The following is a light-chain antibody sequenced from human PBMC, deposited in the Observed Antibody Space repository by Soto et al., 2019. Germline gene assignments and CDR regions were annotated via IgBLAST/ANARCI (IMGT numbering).Light chain of an antibody. J-gene: IGKJ4*01. CDR2: GAS. CDR3: QQYNVWPLT. Sequence: EIVMTQSAATLSVSPGERATLSCRPSQSVGSNLAWYQQKPGQAPRLLIYGASTRATGIPARFSGSGSGTEFTLPISSLQSEDFAVYYCQQYNVWPLTFGGGTKVEIE. CDR1: QSVGSN. V-gene: IGKV3-15*01.